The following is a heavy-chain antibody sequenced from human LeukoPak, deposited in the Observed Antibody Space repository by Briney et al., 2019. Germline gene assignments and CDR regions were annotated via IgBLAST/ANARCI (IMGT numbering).Heavy chain of an antibody. D-gene: IGHD6-19*01. J-gene: IGHJ4*02. CDR1: GFTFSSHD. Sequence: GGSLRLSCAASGFTFSSHDMHWVRQPTGKGLEWVSVIGTAGNTYYADSVKGRFTISRENARNSLLLQMDNLRAEDAAVYYCARSKSYSSGWTDFDWWGQGTLVTVSS. CDR3: ARSKSYSSGWTDFDW. V-gene: IGHV3-13*01. CDR2: IGTAGNT.